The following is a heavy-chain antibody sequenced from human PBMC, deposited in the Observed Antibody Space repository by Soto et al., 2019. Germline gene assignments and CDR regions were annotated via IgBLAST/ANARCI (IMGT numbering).Heavy chain of an antibody. CDR3: ARARGFYSMDV. CDR1: GGFINNYY. V-gene: IGHV4-59*01. CDR2: IYYSGST. Sequence: QVQLQESGPGLVKPSETLSLTCNVSGGFINNYYWSWIRQPPGKGLEWIGYIYYSGSTNYNHSLQSRVTISIATSKTHFSLKLPSVTAADTAGYYCARARGFYSMDVWGQGTTVTVSS. D-gene: IGHD3-16*01. J-gene: IGHJ6*02.